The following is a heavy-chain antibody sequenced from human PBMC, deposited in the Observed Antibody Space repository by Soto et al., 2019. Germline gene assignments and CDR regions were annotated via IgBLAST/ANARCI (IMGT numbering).Heavy chain of an antibody. CDR3: AKNGQPPYYYYGLDV. CDR1: GYTFSSYY. D-gene: IGHD2-8*01. V-gene: IGHV1-46*01. CDR2: INGNSGGT. J-gene: IGHJ6*02. Sequence: VKVSCKACGYTFSSYYMYWVRQSTGQGLEWMGRINGNSGGTSYAQKFQGRVTMTRDTSTGTAYMELRSLTSDDTAIYYCAKNGQPPYYYYGLDVWGQGTKVTVSS.